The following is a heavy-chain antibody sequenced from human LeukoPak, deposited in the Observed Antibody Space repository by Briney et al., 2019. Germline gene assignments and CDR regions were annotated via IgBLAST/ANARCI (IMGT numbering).Heavy chain of an antibody. Sequence: GGSLRLSCAASGFTFSSNFMHWVRQAPGKGLEWVAVISYDGSNKYYADSVKGRFTISRDNSKNTLYLQMKSLRAEDTAMYYCARDNTVALHYDYWGQGTLVTVSS. J-gene: IGHJ4*02. CDR3: ARDNTVALHYDY. D-gene: IGHD2-21*02. CDR2: ISYDGSNK. CDR1: GFTFSSNF. V-gene: IGHV3-30*04.